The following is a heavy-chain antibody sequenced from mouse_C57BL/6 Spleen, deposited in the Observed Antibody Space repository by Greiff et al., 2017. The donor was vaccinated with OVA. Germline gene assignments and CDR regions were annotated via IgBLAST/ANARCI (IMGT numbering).Heavy chain of an antibody. J-gene: IGHJ4*01. Sequence: QVQLKESGPGLVQPSQSLSITCTVSGFSLTSYGVHWVRQSPGKGLEWLGVIWSGGSTDYNAAFISRLSISKDNSKSQVFFKMNSLQADDTAIYYGARKNYYGSSYYAMDYWGQGTSVTVSS. CDR2: IWSGGST. D-gene: IGHD1-1*01. CDR1: GFSLTSYG. CDR3: ARKNYYGSSYYAMDY. V-gene: IGHV2-2*01.